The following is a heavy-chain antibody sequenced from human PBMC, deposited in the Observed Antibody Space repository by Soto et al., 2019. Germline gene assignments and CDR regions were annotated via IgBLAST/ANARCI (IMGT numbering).Heavy chain of an antibody. CDR1: GGSISSSSYY. CDR3: ARHQHSWNYAPNEFDY. V-gene: IGHV4-39*01. D-gene: IGHD1-7*01. Sequence: PSETLSLTCTVSGGSISSSSYYWGWIRQPPGKGLEWIGSIYYSGSTYYNPSLKSRVTISVDTSKNQFSLKLSSVTAADTAVYYCARHQHSWNYAPNEFDYWGQGTLVTVFS. CDR2: IYYSGST. J-gene: IGHJ4*02.